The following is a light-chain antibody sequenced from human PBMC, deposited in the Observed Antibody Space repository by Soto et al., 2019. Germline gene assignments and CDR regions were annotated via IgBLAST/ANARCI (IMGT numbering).Light chain of an antibody. CDR1: SGHSSYA. CDR3: QTWGSGIHYV. V-gene: IGLV4-69*02. Sequence: QSVLTQSPSASASLGASVKLTCTLSSGHSSYAIAWHQQQPEKGPRYLMKVNSDGSHSTGDGIPDRFSGSSSGTERYLTISSLQSEDEADYSCQTWGSGIHYVFGTGTKLTVL. CDR2: VNSDGSH. J-gene: IGLJ1*01.